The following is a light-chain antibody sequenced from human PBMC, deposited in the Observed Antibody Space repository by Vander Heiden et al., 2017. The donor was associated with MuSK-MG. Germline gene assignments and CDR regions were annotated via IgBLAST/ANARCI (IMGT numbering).Light chain of an antibody. CDR2: SAS. CDR1: ERISNY. V-gene: IGKV1-39*01. CDR3: QQSYSTPYT. Sequence: DIQMTQSPSSLSASVGDRVTISCRASERISNYLSWYQQKPGTAPRLLIYSASSLQSGVPSRFSGGRSGTDFTLTISSLQPEDFATYYCQQSYSTPYTFGQGTRL. J-gene: IGKJ2*01.